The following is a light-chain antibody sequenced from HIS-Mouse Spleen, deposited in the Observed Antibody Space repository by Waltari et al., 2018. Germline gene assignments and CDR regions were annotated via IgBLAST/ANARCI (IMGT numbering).Light chain of an antibody. CDR2: DVS. CDR1: SSDFGGYNY. J-gene: IGLJ3*02. V-gene: IGLV2-11*01. Sequence: QSALTQPRSVSGSPGQSVPISCTGTSSDFGGYNYVSWYQQHPGKAPKPMIYDVSKRPSGVPDRFSGSKSGNTASLTISGLQAEDEADYYCCSYAGSYTYVFGGGTKLTVL. CDR3: CSYAGSYTYV.